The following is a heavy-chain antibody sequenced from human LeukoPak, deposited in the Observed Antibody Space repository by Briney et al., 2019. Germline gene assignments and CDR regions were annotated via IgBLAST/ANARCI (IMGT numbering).Heavy chain of an antibody. V-gene: IGHV3-48*01. CDR1: GFTFSSYS. Sequence: GGSLRLSCAASGFTFSSYSMNWVRQAPGKGLEWVSYISSSSTIYYADSVEGRFTVSRDNAKNSLYLQMNSLRAEDTAVYCCARISGSYYPDAFDIWGQGTVVTVSS. CDR3: ARISGSYYPDAFDI. CDR2: ISSSSTI. J-gene: IGHJ3*02. D-gene: IGHD1-26*01.